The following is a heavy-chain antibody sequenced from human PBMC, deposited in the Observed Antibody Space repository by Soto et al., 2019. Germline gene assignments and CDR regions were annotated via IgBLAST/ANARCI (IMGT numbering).Heavy chain of an antibody. CDR3: ARSAFGVVTQDAFDL. V-gene: IGHV3-48*01. CDR2: ISSGSMTI. J-gene: IGHJ3*01. Sequence: EVQLVESGGGLVQPGGSLRLSCAASGFSFNSYSMNWVRQAPGKGLEWVSYISSGSMTIYYADSVKGRFTISREKPKNSLFLQMNSLRAEDTAVYYCARSAFGVVTQDAFDLWGQGTMVTVSS. CDR1: GFSFNSYS. D-gene: IGHD3-3*01.